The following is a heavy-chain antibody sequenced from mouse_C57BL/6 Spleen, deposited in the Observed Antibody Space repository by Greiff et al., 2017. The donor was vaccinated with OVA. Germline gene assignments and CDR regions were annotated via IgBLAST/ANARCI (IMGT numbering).Heavy chain of an antibody. V-gene: IGHV1-19*01. CDR2: INPYNGGT. CDR1: GYTFTDYY. CDR3: ARGLVDY. D-gene: IGHD4-1*01. Sequence: EVKLMESGPVLVKPGASVKMSCKASGYTFTDYYMNWVKQSHGKSLEWIGVINPYNGGTSYNQKFKGKATLTVDKSSSTAYMELNSLTSEDSAVYYCARGLVDYWGQGTTLTVSS. J-gene: IGHJ2*01.